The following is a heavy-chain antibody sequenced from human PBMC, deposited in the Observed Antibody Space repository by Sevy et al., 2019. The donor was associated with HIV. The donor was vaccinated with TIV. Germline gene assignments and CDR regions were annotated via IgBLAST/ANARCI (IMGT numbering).Heavy chain of an antibody. J-gene: IGHJ5*02. Sequence: SETLSLTCTVSGGPISVYYWSWIRQPPGKGLEYIGYVYYTGSTNYNPSLKDRVTISVDTSNNQFSLKLTSVTAAEPAVNYCGRPPPVGGADDSLTWSAPWGKGTLVTVSS. D-gene: IGHD3-3*01. CDR3: GRPPPVGGADDSLTWSAP. CDR2: VYYTGST. CDR1: GGPISVYY. V-gene: IGHV4-59*01.